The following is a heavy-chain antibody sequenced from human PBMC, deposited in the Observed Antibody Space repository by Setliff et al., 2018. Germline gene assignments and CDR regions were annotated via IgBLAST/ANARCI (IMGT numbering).Heavy chain of an antibody. CDR1: SGSFSGYF. Sequence: LSLTCAVYSGSFSGYFWSWIRQPPGKGLEWIGEINHSGSTNYNPSLKSRVTISVDTSKNQFSLKLSSVTAADTAVYYCARGIGGYCSSMSCSNESWPWGQETLVTVSS. J-gene: IGHJ5*02. CDR3: ARGIGGYCSSMSCSNESWP. CDR2: INHSGST. D-gene: IGHD2-2*01. V-gene: IGHV4-34*01.